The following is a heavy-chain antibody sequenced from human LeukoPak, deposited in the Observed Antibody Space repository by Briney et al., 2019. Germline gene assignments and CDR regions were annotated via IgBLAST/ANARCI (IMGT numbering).Heavy chain of an antibody. CDR3: AKSYSYGYRYFDL. V-gene: IGHV4-4*07. J-gene: IGHJ2*01. D-gene: IGHD5-18*01. CDR2: IYTSGST. Sequence: SETLSLTCTVSGGSISNYYWSWIRQPAGKGLEWIGRIYTSGSTNYNPSLKSRVTMSVDTSKNQFSLKLSSVTAADTAVYYCAKSYSYGYRYFDLWGRGTLVTVSS. CDR1: GGSISNYY.